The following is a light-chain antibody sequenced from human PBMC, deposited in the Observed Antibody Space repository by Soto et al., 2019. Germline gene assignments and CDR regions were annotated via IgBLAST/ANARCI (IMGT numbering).Light chain of an antibody. CDR1: SDDVGTYNY. Sequence: QSALTQPASVSGSPGQSITVSCTGTSDDVGTYNYVSWYQQHPGKAPKLIIYDVSYRPSGVSNRFSGPKSGNTASLTISGLQAEDEADYYCSSYTSISTVVFGGGTKLTVL. CDR3: SSYTSISTVV. V-gene: IGLV2-14*03. CDR2: DVS. J-gene: IGLJ2*01.